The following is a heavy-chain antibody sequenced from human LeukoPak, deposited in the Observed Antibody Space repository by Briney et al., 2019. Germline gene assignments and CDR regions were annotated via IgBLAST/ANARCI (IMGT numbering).Heavy chain of an antibody. CDR2: IYPGDSDT. CDR3: ARRWAYCGGDCDYYFDY. D-gene: IGHD2-21*02. J-gene: IGHJ4*02. V-gene: IGHV5-51*01. CDR1: GYSFTSYW. Sequence: PGESLKISCKGSGYSFTSYWIGWVRQMPGKGLEWMGIIYPGDSDTRYSPSFQGRVTISADKSISTAYLQWSSLKASDTAMYYCARRWAYCGGDCDYYFDYWGQGTLVTVSS.